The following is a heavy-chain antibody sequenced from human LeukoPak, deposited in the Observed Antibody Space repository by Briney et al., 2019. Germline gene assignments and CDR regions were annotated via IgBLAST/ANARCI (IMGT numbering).Heavy chain of an antibody. CDR3: AKGPLYYYGSGSYSYYFDY. J-gene: IGHJ4*02. V-gene: IGHV3-23*01. D-gene: IGHD3-10*01. CDR1: GFTFSSYW. Sequence: GGSLRLSCAASGFTFSSYWMHWVRQAPGKGLEWVSVISGSGGSTYYADSVKGRFTISRDNSKNTLYLQMNSLRAEDTAVYYCAKGPLYYYGSGSYSYYFDYWGQGTLVTVSS. CDR2: ISGSGGST.